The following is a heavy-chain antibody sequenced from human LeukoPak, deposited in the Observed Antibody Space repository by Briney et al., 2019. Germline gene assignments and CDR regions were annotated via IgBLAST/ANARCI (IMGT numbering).Heavy chain of an antibody. J-gene: IGHJ4*02. D-gene: IGHD6-6*01. CDR1: GGSIRTYS. CDR2: AYYSGHT. Sequence: SETLSLTCTVSGGSIRTYSWGWIRQPPGKPLEWIGYAYYSGHTDYSPSLRSRVTISSDSSKNQFSLSLTSVTAADTAVYYCAKDGREYSFDYWGQGKLVTVFS. V-gene: IGHV4-59*01. CDR3: AKDGREYSFDY.